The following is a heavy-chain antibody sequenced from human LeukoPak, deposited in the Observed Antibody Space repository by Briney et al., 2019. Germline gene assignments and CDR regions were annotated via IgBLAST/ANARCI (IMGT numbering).Heavy chain of an antibody. J-gene: IGHJ6*02. D-gene: IGHD2-8*02. V-gene: IGHV3-23*01. Sequence: PGGSLRLSCVASGFTFSTFAMYRLRQAPGKGLEWVSAIGPNVGSKSYADSVRGRFTISRDNSRNTLYLQMSSLRTDDTATYYCTKSTDYWYYGMDVWGQGTTVTVSS. CDR2: IGPNVGSK. CDR1: GFTFSTFA. CDR3: TKSTDYWYYGMDV.